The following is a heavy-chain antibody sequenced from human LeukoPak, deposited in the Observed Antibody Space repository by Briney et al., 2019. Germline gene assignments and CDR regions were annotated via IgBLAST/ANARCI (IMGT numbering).Heavy chain of an antibody. J-gene: IGHJ3*02. CDR1: GYTFTSYG. CDR2: ISAYNGNT. Sequence: ASVKVSCKASGYTFTSYGISWVRQAPGQGLEWMGWISAYNGNTNYAQKLRGRVTMTTDTSTSTAYMELRSLRSDDTAVYYCARCFGYDILTGYYRDDAFDIWGQGTMVTVSS. CDR3: ARCFGYDILTGYYRDDAFDI. V-gene: IGHV1-18*01. D-gene: IGHD3-9*01.